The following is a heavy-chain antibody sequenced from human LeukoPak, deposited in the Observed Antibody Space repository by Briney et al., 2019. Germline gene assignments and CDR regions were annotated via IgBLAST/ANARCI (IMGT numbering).Heavy chain of an antibody. Sequence: PSETLSLTCTVSGASISSYYWNWIRQPPGKGLEWIGYIYDGGSTNHNPSLKSRVTISVDTSKNQFSLKLTSVTAADTAVYYCARSRTYYYDSSGYQIDYWGQGTLVTVSS. CDR2: IYDGGST. J-gene: IGHJ4*02. D-gene: IGHD3-22*01. CDR1: GASISSYY. CDR3: ARSRTYYYDSSGYQIDY. V-gene: IGHV4-59*01.